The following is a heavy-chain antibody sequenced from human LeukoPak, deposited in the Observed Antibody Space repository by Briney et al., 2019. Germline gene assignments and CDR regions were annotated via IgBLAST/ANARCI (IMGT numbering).Heavy chain of an antibody. Sequence: GGSLRLSCAASGFTFSDYYMSWIRQAPGKGLEWVSYISSSGSTIYYADSVKGRFTISRDNAKNSLYLQMNSPRAEDTAVYYCARPAAAGTSPNYYYYYYMDVWGKGTTVTVSS. D-gene: IGHD6-13*01. CDR3: ARPAAAGTSPNYYYYYYMDV. J-gene: IGHJ6*03. CDR1: GFTFSDYY. CDR2: ISSSGSTI. V-gene: IGHV3-11*04.